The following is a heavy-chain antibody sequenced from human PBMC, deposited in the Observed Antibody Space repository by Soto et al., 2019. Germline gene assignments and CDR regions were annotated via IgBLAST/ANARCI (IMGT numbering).Heavy chain of an antibody. CDR3: ARDQLPSSHYYYGMDV. CDR1: GSTYAGYY. CDR2: INPNSGGT. V-gene: IGHV1-2*04. J-gene: IGHJ6*02. D-gene: IGHD2-2*01. Sequence: ASVKGSCKTSGSTYAGYYMHWVRQAPGQGLEWMGWINPNSGGTNYAQKFQGWVTMTRDTSISTAYMELSRLRSDDTAVYYCARDQLPSSHYYYGMDVWGQGTTVTVSS.